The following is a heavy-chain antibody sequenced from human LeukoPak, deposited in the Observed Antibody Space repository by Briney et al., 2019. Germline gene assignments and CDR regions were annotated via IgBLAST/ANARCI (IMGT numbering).Heavy chain of an antibody. CDR2: ISGSGGST. D-gene: IGHD6-19*01. Sequence: GGSLRLSCTASGFTFSSYAMSWVRQAPGKGLEWVSAISGSGGSTYYADSVKGRFTISRDNSKNTLYLQMNSLRAEDTAVYYCAKDKYSSGWADAFDIWGQGTMVTVSS. V-gene: IGHV3-23*01. J-gene: IGHJ3*02. CDR1: GFTFSSYA. CDR3: AKDKYSSGWADAFDI.